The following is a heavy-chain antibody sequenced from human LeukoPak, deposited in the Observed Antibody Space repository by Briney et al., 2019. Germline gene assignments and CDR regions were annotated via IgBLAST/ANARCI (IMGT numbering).Heavy chain of an antibody. CDR3: ARVLRGEPKTFDY. CDR2: IYYSGST. Sequence: PSETLSLTCTVSGGSISSYYWSWIRQPPGKGLEWIGYIYYSGSTYYNPSLKSRVTISVDTSKNQFSLELSSVTAADTAVYYCARVLRGEPKTFDYWGQGTLVTVSS. V-gene: IGHV4-30-4*08. D-gene: IGHD3-16*01. CDR1: GGSISSYY. J-gene: IGHJ4*02.